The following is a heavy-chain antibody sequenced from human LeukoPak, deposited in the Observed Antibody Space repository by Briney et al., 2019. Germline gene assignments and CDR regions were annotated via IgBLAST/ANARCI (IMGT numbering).Heavy chain of an antibody. J-gene: IGHJ4*02. Sequence: GASVKVSCKASGYTFTSYGISWVRQTTGQGLEWMGWMNPNSGNTGYAQKFQGRVTMTRNPSISTAYMELSSLNSADTAVYYCARESGFYGSGSRYWGQGTLVTVSS. CDR1: GYTFTSYG. CDR2: MNPNSGNT. V-gene: IGHV1-8*02. CDR3: ARESGFYGSGSRY. D-gene: IGHD3-10*01.